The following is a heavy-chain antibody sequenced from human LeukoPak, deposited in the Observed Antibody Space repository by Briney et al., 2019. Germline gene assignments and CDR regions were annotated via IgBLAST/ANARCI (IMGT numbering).Heavy chain of an antibody. D-gene: IGHD3-16*02. CDR3: ARHLLRLGELSFDY. CDR2: ISTYNGNT. Sequence: GASVKVSCKASGYTFTAYYLHWVRQAPGQGLEWMGWISTYNGNTNYAQKLQGRVTMTTDTSTSTAYMELRSLRSDDTAVYYCARHLLRLGELSFDYWGQGTLVTVSS. J-gene: IGHJ4*02. V-gene: IGHV1-18*04. CDR1: GYTFTAYY.